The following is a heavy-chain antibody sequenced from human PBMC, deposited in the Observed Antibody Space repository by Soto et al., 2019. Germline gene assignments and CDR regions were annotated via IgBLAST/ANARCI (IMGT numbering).Heavy chain of an antibody. J-gene: IGHJ4*02. CDR2: IGGTI. V-gene: IGHV3-15*07. D-gene: IGHD3-10*01. CDR1: GFTFSNVW. Sequence: PGGSLRLSCAASGFTFSNVWMNWVRQAPGKGLEWVGRIGGTIEYAAPVKGRFTISRDNSKDTLYLQMNSLETEDTAVYYCTTDRSCHTSACYLDFWGQGALVTVSS. CDR3: TTDRSCHTSACYLDF.